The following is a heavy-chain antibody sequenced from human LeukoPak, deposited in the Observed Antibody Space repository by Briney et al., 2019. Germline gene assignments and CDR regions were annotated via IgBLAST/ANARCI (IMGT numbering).Heavy chain of an antibody. V-gene: IGHV1-69*13. D-gene: IGHD4-23*01. CDR1: GGRFSIYA. CDR2: MMHIYSNG. Sequence: SVNVSCKASGGRFSIYAISWVLHAPGQGLEAMGGMMHIYSNGNYAKKFHSRVTITADDSTSTAYLEVSSLRYEDTAVYYCARGPDYGGNSVGLDYWGQGTLVTVSS. J-gene: IGHJ4*02. CDR3: ARGPDYGGNSVGLDY.